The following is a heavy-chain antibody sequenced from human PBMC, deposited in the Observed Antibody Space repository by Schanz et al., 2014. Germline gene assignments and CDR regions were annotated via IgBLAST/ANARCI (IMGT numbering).Heavy chain of an antibody. D-gene: IGHD2-21*01. V-gene: IGHV3-23*01. CDR2: ISGGGGGYR. CDR3: AKGQGAVINNWYFDL. CDR1: GFTFSSYA. Sequence: EVQLLESGGCLVQPGGSLRLSCAVSGFTFSSYAMSWVRQAPGKGLEWVSTISGGGGGYRPYADSVKGRFTISRDNSINALSLQMHSLHTDDPAVYYCAKGQGAVINNWYFDLWGRGTLVTVSS. J-gene: IGHJ2*01.